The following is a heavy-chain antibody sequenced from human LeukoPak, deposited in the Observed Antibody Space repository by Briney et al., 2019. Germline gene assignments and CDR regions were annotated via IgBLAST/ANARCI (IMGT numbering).Heavy chain of an antibody. CDR2: IYTSGST. CDR1: GGSISSCY. CDR3: ARASPLITIFGTDAFDI. V-gene: IGHV4-4*07. D-gene: IGHD3-3*01. Sequence: SETLSLTCTVSGGSISSCYWSWIRQPAGKGLEWIGRIYTSGSTNYNPSLRSRVTMSVDTSKNQFSLKLSSVTAADTAVYYCARASPLITIFGTDAFDIWGQGTMVTVSS. J-gene: IGHJ3*02.